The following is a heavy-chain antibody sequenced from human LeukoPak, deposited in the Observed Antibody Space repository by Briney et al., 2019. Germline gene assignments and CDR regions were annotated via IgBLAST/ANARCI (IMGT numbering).Heavy chain of an antibody. Sequence: SEALSLTCTVSGGSISSYYWSWIRQPPGKGLEWIGYIYYSGSTNYNPSLKSRVTISVDTSKNQFSLKLNSVTAADTAVYYCARRVGYSGSYSDWGQGTLVTVSS. D-gene: IGHD1-26*01. CDR2: IYYSGST. CDR3: ARRVGYSGSYSD. V-gene: IGHV4-59*08. CDR1: GGSISSYY. J-gene: IGHJ4*02.